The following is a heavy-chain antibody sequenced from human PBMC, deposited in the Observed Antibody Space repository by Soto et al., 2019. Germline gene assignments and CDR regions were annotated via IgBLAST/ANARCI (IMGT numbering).Heavy chain of an antibody. J-gene: IGHJ6*01. CDR1: GVTFSTST. D-gene: IGHD6-19*01. V-gene: IGHV1-69*11. CDR3: ARAGFVSGWNEFSGMDV. Sequence: VQLVQSGAEVRKPGSSVKVSCQVSGVTFSTSTITWVRQAPGQGLEWMGSIIPILGTAKSTQKFQGRVTITADESASVACMELSSLTSEDTAVYYCARAGFVSGWNEFSGMDVWGQGTRVTFSS. CDR2: IIPILGTA.